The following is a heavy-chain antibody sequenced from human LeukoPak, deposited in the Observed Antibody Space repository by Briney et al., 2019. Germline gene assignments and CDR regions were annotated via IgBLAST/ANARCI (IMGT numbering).Heavy chain of an antibody. J-gene: IGHJ4*02. CDR3: ARANFLYCSSSTCLFDY. CDR1: GYTFTDYY. CDR2: INPSDGDT. V-gene: IGHV1-2*02. Sequence: ASVKVSCKASGYTFTDYYMHWGRQAPGQGFEWRGWINPSDGDTNYAQKFQGRATMTRDTSISTAHMEVSRLRSDDTAVYYCARANFLYCSSSTCLFDYWGQGTLVTVSS. D-gene: IGHD2-2*01.